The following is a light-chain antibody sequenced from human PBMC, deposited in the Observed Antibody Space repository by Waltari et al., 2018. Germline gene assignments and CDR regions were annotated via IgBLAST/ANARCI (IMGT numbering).Light chain of an antibody. CDR2: EAS. V-gene: IGKV3-11*01. J-gene: IGKJ4*01. CDR1: QSISNY. CDR3: QQRFNWPPLT. Sequence: DIVLTQSPGTLSLSPGERATLSCRASQSISNYLAWYQQKPGQAPRLLIYEASNRVTGIPARFTGGGSGTDFTLTISSLEPEDSAVYYCQQRFNWPPLTFGGGTKVEIK.